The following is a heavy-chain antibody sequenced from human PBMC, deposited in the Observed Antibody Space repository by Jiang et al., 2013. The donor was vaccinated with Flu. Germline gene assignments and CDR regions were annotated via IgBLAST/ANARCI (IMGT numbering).Heavy chain of an antibody. D-gene: IGHD3-10*01. CDR3: AHRRGITLVQGIIFGDYFDY. V-gene: IGHV2-5*02. CDR2: IYWDDDK. CDR1: GFSLSTGGVG. Sequence: TQTLTLTXALSGFSLSTGGVGVGWIRQPPGKALEWLALIYWDDDKRYSPSLKNRLTITKDTSKNQVVLTMTDMDPVDTATYYCAHRRGITLVQGIIFGDYFDYWGQGTRVTVSS. J-gene: IGHJ4*02.